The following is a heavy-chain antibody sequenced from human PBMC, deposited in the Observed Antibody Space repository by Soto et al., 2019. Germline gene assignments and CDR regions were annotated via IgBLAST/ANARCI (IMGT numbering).Heavy chain of an antibody. D-gene: IGHD3-3*01. Sequence: SETLSLTCTVSGGSISSSSYYWCWILHPPGKGLEWIGSIYYSGSTYYNPSLKSRVTISVDTSKNQFSLKLSSVTAADTAVYYCARRRTIFGVVNNWFDLWGKGNLVTVYS. V-gene: IGHV4-39*01. J-gene: IGHJ5*02. CDR2: IYYSGST. CDR3: ARRRTIFGVVNNWFDL. CDR1: GGSISSSSYY.